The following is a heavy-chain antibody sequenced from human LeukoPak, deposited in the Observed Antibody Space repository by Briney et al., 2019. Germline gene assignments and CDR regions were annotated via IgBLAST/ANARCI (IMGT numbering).Heavy chain of an antibody. CDR1: GFIFSTYG. D-gene: IGHD6-19*01. Sequence: GRSLRLSCEASGFIFSTYGMHWVRQAPGKGLEWVAVIWYDGSNKYYADSVKGRFTISRGNSKNTLYLQMSSLRAEDTAVYYCVREKSGYTNGWYLFDYWGQGTLVTVSS. J-gene: IGHJ4*02. V-gene: IGHV3-33*01. CDR3: VREKSGYTNGWYLFDY. CDR2: IWYDGSNK.